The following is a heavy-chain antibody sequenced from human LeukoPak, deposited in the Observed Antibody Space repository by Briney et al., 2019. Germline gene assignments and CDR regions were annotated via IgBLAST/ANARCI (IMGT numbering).Heavy chain of an antibody. CDR3: ARVATGLYYGDYEMGLSWYFDL. CDR1: GGSISSGDYY. D-gene: IGHD4-17*01. V-gene: IGHV4-30-4*01. Sequence: PSETLSLTCTVSGGSISSGDYYWSWIRQPPGKGLEWIGYIYYSGSTYYNPSLKSRVTISVDTSKNQFSLKLSSVTAADTAVYYCARVATGLYYGDYEMGLSWYFDLWGRGTLVTVSS. J-gene: IGHJ2*01. CDR2: IYYSGST.